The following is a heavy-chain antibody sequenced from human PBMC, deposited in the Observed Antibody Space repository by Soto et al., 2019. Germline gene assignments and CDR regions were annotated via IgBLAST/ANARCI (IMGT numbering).Heavy chain of an antibody. CDR1: GGSFSGYY. CDR3: ARGLGAAAAANFDY. Sequence: NPSETLSLTCAVYGGSFSGYYWSWIRQPPGKGLEWIGEINHSGSTNYNPSLKSRVTISVDTSKNQFSLKLSSVTAADTAVYYCARGLGAAAAANFDYWGQGTLVTVSS. D-gene: IGHD6-13*01. J-gene: IGHJ4*02. CDR2: INHSGST. V-gene: IGHV4-34*01.